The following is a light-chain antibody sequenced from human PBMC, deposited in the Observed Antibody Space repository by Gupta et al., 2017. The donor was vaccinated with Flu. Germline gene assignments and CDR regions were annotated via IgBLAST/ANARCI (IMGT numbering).Light chain of an antibody. J-gene: IGKJ3*01. Sequence: DIVMTQSPDFLVVSLGERATINCKSSQSILYSSNNKNYLAWYQRKPGQPPKLLVYWASTRESGVPDRFSGSGSGTNFTLTINSLQTEDVAVYSCQQYYTTPFTFGPGTKVDVK. CDR1: QSILYSSNNKNY. CDR2: WAS. CDR3: QQYYTTPFT. V-gene: IGKV4-1*01.